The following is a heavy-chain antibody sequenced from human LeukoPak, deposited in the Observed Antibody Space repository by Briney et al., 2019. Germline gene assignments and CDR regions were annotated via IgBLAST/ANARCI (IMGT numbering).Heavy chain of an antibody. CDR2: ISSNGGST. Sequence: GGSLRLSCAISGFTFSNYAMSWVRQAPGKGLEYVSAISSNGGSTYYGDSVKGRFTISRDNSKNTLYLQMSSLRAEDTAVYYCVKARGIQLWLPGDYWGQGTLVTVSS. V-gene: IGHV3-64D*09. CDR1: GFTFSNYA. D-gene: IGHD5-18*01. J-gene: IGHJ4*02. CDR3: VKARGIQLWLPGDY.